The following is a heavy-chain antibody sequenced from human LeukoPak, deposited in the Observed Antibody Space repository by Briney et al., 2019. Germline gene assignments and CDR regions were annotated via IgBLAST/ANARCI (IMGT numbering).Heavy chain of an antibody. CDR2: IYTSGGT. Sequence: SETLSLTCNVSGDSISSYYWSWIRQPPGKGLEWIGYIYTSGGTNYIPSLKGRVTISIDTSKNQFSLKLSSVTAADSAVYYCARLTRLSTSPDRYYLDYWGQGTLVTVSS. CDR3: ARLTRLSTSPDRYYLDY. J-gene: IGHJ4*02. CDR1: GDSISSYY. D-gene: IGHD6-6*01. V-gene: IGHV4-4*09.